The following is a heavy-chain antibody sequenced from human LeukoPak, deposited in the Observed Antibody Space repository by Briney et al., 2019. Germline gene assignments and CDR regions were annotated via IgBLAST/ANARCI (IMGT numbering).Heavy chain of an antibody. J-gene: IGHJ4*02. CDR1: GGSISSSSYY. Sequence: PSEALSLTCTVSGGSISSSSYYWGWIRQPPGKGLEWIGIIYYSGSTYYNPSLKSRVTISVDTSKNQFSLKLSSVTAADTAVYYCARVVPMYSSDWYDDYWGQGTLVTV. D-gene: IGHD6-19*01. CDR2: IYYSGST. CDR3: ARVVPMYSSDWYDDY. V-gene: IGHV4-39*01.